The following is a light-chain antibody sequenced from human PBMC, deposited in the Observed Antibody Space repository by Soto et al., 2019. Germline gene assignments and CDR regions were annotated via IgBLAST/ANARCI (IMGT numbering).Light chain of an antibody. V-gene: IGLV1-51*01. J-gene: IGLJ2*01. Sequence: QSVLTQPPSVSAAPGQKVTISCSGSSSNIGSNYVSWDQQLPGTAPKVLIYANNKRASGTPDRFSGSKSGTSATLVITGLQTGDEADYYCGTWDSSLTAGGVFGGGTKLTVL. CDR2: ANN. CDR3: GTWDSSLTAGGV. CDR1: SSNIGSNY.